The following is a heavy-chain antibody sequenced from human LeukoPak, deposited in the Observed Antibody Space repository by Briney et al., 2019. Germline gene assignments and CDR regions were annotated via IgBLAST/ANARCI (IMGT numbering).Heavy chain of an antibody. CDR1: GFTFSSYW. CDR3: ARDGSSLWFGELFYFDY. D-gene: IGHD3-10*01. CDR2: IKQDGSEK. Sequence: GGSLRLSCAASGFTFSSYWMSWVRQAPGKGLEWVANIKQDGSEKYYVDSVKGRFTISRDNAKNSLYLQMNSLRAEDTAVYYCARDGSSLWFGELFYFDYWGQGTLSPSPQ. J-gene: IGHJ4*02. V-gene: IGHV3-7*03.